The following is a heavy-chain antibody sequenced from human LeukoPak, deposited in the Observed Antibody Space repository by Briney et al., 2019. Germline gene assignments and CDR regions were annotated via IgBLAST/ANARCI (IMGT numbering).Heavy chain of an antibody. J-gene: IGHJ4*02. CDR3: ARQIDYDYVWGSFHFDY. Sequence: SETLPLTCTVSGGSISRYYWNWIRQPPGKGLEWIGHISYSGSTNYNPSLKSRITISADTSKNQFSLKLSSVTAADTAVYYCARQIDYDYVWGSFHFDYWGQGTLVTVSS. D-gene: IGHD3-16*01. V-gene: IGHV4-59*08. CDR2: ISYSGST. CDR1: GGSISRYY.